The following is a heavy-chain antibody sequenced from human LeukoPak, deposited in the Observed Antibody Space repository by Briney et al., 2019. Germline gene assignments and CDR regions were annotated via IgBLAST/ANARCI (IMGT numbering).Heavy chain of an antibody. D-gene: IGHD3-10*01. Sequence: ASVKVSCKASGGTFSSYAISWVRQAPGQGLEWMGGIIPIFGTANYAQKFQGRVTITTDESTSTAYMELSSLRSEDTAVYYCASSTAGDSGSYPHSGLPAYYYYYMDVWGKGTTVTVSS. CDR1: GGTFSSYA. J-gene: IGHJ6*03. CDR3: ASSTAGDSGSYPHSGLPAYYYYYMDV. V-gene: IGHV1-69*05. CDR2: IIPIFGTA.